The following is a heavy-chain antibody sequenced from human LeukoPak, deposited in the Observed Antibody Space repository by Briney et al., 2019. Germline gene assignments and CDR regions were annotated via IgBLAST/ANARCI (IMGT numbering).Heavy chain of an antibody. CDR3: ARVGGSGSYPADY. V-gene: IGHV3-7*01. Sequence: GGSLRLSCAASGFTFSSYWMSWVRQAPGKGLEWVANIKQDGSEKYYVDSVKGRFTISRDNAKNSLYLQMNSLRAEDTAVYYCARVGGSGSYPADYWGQGTLVTVSS. D-gene: IGHD3-10*01. J-gene: IGHJ4*02. CDR1: GFTFSSYW. CDR2: IKQDGSEK.